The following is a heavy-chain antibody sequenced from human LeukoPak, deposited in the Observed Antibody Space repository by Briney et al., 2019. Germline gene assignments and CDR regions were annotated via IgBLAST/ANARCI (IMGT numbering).Heavy chain of an antibody. J-gene: IGHJ5*02. CDR2: IYYSGNT. CDR3: ARSAVAASGRDCFDP. V-gene: IGHV4-59*01. CDR1: GGSISSYY. D-gene: IGHD6-13*01. Sequence: SETLSLTCTVSGGSISSYYWSCIRQPPGKGLEWIGHIYYSGNTNYNPSLKSRVTISVDTSKNQFSLNLSSVTAADTAVYYCARSAVAASGRDCFDPWGPGTPVTVSS.